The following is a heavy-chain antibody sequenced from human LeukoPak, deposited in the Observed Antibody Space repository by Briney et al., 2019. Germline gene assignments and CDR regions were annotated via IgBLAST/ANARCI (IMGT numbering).Heavy chain of an antibody. CDR3: TTEMSPDAFDI. V-gene: IGHV3-15*07. CDR1: GFTFSNAW. Sequence: GGSLRLSCAASGFTFSNAWMNWVRQAPGRGLEWVGRIKSKTDGGTTDYAAPVKGRFTISRDDSKNTLYLQMNSPKTEDTAVYYCTTEMSPDAFDIWGQGTMVTVSS. J-gene: IGHJ3*02. CDR2: IKSKTDGGTT.